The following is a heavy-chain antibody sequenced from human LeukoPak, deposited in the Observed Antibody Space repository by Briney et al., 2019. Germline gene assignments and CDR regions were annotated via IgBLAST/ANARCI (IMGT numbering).Heavy chain of an antibody. CDR2: INPNSGGT. Sequence: GASVKVSCKASGYTFTGYYMHWVRQAPGQGLEWMGWINPNSGGTNYAQKFQGWVTMTRDTSISTAYMELSRLRSDDTAVYYCPRARRYCSGGSCYPEYFQHWGQGTLVTVSS. D-gene: IGHD2-15*01. CDR3: PRARRYCSGGSCYPEYFQH. J-gene: IGHJ1*01. CDR1: GYTFTGYY. V-gene: IGHV1-2*04.